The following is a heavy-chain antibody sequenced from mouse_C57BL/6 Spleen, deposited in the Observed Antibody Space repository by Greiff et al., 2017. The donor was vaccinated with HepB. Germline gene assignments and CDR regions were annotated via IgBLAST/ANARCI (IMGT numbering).Heavy chain of an antibody. CDR3: ARSEEWYYYAMDY. Sequence: VQLKQSGPELVKPGASVKIPCKASGYTFTDYNMDWVKQSHGKSLEWIGDINPNNGGTIYNQKFKGKATLTVDKSSSTAYMELRSLTSEDTAVYYCARSEEWYYYAMDYWGQGTSVTVSS. CDR2: INPNNGGT. D-gene: IGHD1-1*02. J-gene: IGHJ4*01. CDR1: GYTFTDYN. V-gene: IGHV1-18*01.